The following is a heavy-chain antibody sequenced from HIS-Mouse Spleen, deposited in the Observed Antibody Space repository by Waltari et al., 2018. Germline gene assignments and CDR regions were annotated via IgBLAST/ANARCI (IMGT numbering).Heavy chain of an antibody. CDR1: GGSISSYY. Sequence: QVQLQESGPGLVKPSETLSLTCTVSGGSISSYYWSWIRQPPGKGLEWIGYIYYSGSTNSNPSLKSRVTISVDTSKNQFSLKLSSVTAADTAVYYCARHSPNGPTYSSSWYFDYWGQGTLVTVSS. D-gene: IGHD6-13*01. CDR2: IYYSGST. CDR3: ARHSPNGPTYSSSWYFDY. J-gene: IGHJ4*02. V-gene: IGHV4-59*08.